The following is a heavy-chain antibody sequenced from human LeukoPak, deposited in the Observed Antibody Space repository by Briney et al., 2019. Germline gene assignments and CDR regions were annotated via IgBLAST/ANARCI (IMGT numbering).Heavy chain of an antibody. J-gene: IGHJ5*02. CDR3: ARAPPVAIAAAGRFWFDP. CDR2: INPSGGST. V-gene: IGHV1-46*01. CDR1: GYTFTSYY. D-gene: IGHD6-13*01. Sequence: ASVKVSCKASGYTFTSYYMHWVRQAPGQGLEWMGIINPSGGSTSYAQKFQGRVTMTRDMSTSTVYMELSSLRSEDTAVYYCARAPPVAIAAAGRFWFDPWGQGTLVTVSS.